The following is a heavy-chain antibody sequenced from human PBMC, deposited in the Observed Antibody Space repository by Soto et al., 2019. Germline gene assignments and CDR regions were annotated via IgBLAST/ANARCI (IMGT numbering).Heavy chain of an antibody. J-gene: IGHJ3*02. Sequence: GESLKISCKGSGYSFTSYWIGWVRQMPGKGLEWMGIIYPGDSDTRYSPSFQGQVTISADKSISTAYLQWSSLKASDTAMYYCARQIVVVPAAYDAFDIWGQGTMVTVSS. CDR1: GYSFTSYW. D-gene: IGHD2-2*01. V-gene: IGHV5-51*01. CDR2: IYPGDSDT. CDR3: ARQIVVVPAAYDAFDI.